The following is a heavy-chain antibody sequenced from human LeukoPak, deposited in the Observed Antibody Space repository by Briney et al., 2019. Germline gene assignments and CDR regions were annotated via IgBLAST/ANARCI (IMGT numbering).Heavy chain of an antibody. J-gene: IGHJ4*02. CDR1: GYTFSRYG. CDR3: ARDLRHSTKWRFDY. Sequence: WASVKVSCKASGYTFSRYGVSWVRQAPGHGLEWMGWISAYNGNTDYAQKLQDRVTMTTDTSTSTAYMELRSLRSDDTAVYYCARDLRHSTKWRFDYWGQGTLVTVSS. CDR2: ISAYNGNT. V-gene: IGHV1-18*01. D-gene: IGHD6-13*01.